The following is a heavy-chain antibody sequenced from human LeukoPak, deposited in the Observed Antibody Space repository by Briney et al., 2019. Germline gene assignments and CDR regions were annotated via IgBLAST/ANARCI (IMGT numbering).Heavy chain of an antibody. J-gene: IGHJ6*02. CDR1: GGSISSYY. V-gene: IGHV4-4*07. CDR3: ARVGGSGSYYNVADYYGMDV. Sequence: PSETLSLTCTVSGGSISSYYWSWLRQPAGKGLEWIGRIYTSGSTNYNPSLKSRVTMSVDTSKNQFSLKLSSVTAADTAVYYCARVGGSGSYYNVADYYGMDVWGQGTTVTVSS. CDR2: IYTSGST. D-gene: IGHD3-10*01.